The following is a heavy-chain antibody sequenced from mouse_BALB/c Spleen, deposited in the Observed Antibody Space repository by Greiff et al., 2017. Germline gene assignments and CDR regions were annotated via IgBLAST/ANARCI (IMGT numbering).Heavy chain of an antibody. D-gene: IGHD1-2*01. J-gene: IGHJ2*01. CDR1: GYAFTNYL. V-gene: IGHV1-54*01. Sequence: VQLQQSGAELVRPGTSVKVSCKASGYAFTNYLIEWVKQRPGQGLEWIGVINPGSGGTNYNEKFKGKATLTADKSSSTAYMQLSSLTSDDSAVYFCARATATPGYFDYWGQGTTLTVSS. CDR2: INPGSGGT. CDR3: ARATATPGYFDY.